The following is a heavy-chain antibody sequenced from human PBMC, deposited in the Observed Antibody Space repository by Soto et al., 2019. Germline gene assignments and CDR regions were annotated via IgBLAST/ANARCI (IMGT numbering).Heavy chain of an antibody. CDR1: GFTVSSNY. D-gene: IGHD1-1*01. V-gene: IGHV3-53*01. J-gene: IGHJ4*02. CDR2: IYSGGST. Sequence: GGSLRLSCAASGFTVSSNYMSWVRQAPGKGLEWVSVIYSGGSTYYADSVKGRFTISRDNSKNTLYLQMSSLRAEDTAVYYCARRKATTYYFDYWGQGTLVTVSS. CDR3: ARRKATTYYFDY.